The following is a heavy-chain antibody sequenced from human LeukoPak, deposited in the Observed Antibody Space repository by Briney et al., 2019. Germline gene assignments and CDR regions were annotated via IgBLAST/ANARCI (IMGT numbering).Heavy chain of an antibody. J-gene: IGHJ4*02. CDR1: GGSLSSSSYY. CDR3: AREHVIPGDY. D-gene: IGHD1/OR15-1a*01. V-gene: IGHV4-39*01. CDR2: IYYSGST. Sequence: PSDTLSLTCTVSGGSLSSSSYYWGWIRQPPGKGVEWIGSIYYSGSTYYNPSLKSRVTMSVETSKNQFSLKRSSVTAAVVALSYCAREHVIPGDYWGEGTLVTVSS.